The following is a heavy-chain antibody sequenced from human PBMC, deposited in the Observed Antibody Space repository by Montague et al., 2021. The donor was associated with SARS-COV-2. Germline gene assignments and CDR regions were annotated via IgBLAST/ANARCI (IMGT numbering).Heavy chain of an antibody. V-gene: IGHV3-23*01. D-gene: IGHD2-15*01. CDR3: AKTEAGYCSGGSCVVDY. CDR1: GFTFSSYA. Sequence: SLRLSCAASGFTFSSYAMSWVRQAPGKGLEWASVISGSGGDTYYADSVXGRFTISRDNFKNTQYLQMNSLRAEDAAVYYCAKTEAGYCSGGSCVVDYWGQGTLVIVSS. CDR2: ISGSGGDT. J-gene: IGHJ4*02.